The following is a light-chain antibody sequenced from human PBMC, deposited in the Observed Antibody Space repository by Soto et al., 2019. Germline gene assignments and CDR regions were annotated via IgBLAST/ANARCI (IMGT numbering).Light chain of an antibody. Sequence: QPVLTQPPSVSAAPGQKVTISSSGNNSNIGNNYVSWYPQFPGTAPKLLIYDNNKRPSGIPDRFSGSKSGTSATLDITGLQTGDEADYYCGTWDSSLSAVVFGGGTQLTVL. CDR1: NSNIGNNY. CDR3: GTWDSSLSAVV. J-gene: IGLJ2*01. CDR2: DNN. V-gene: IGLV1-51*01.